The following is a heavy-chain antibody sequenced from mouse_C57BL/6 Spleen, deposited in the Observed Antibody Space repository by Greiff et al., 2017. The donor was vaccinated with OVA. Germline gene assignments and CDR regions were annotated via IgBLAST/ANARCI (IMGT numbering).Heavy chain of an antibody. D-gene: IGHD2-4*01. CDR1: GYTFTSYW. Sequence: QVQLKQPGAELVKPGASVKLSCKASGYTFTSYWMHWVKQRPGRGLEWIGRIDPNRGGTKYNEKFKSKATLTVDKPSSTAYMRLSSLTSEDSAVYYCAREDYNWYFDVWGTGTTVTVSS. CDR3: AREDYNWYFDV. J-gene: IGHJ1*03. CDR2: IDPNRGGT. V-gene: IGHV1-72*01.